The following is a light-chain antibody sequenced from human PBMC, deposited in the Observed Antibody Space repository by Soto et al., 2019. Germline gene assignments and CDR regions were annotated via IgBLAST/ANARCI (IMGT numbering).Light chain of an antibody. CDR1: QTVRNNY. CDR3: QQFSGYPRT. J-gene: IGKJ4*01. CDR2: DAS. V-gene: IGKV3-20*01. Sequence: IVYTQSPATLILPPGKRATLSYRASQTVRNNYLAWYQQKPGQAPRLLIYDASSRATGIPDRFSGGGSGTDFTLAISRLEPDDFAVYYCQQFSGYPRTFGGGTRWIS.